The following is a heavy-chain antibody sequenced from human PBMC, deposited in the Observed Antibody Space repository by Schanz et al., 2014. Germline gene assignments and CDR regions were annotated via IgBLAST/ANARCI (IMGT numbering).Heavy chain of an antibody. CDR1: GYIFINSG. V-gene: IGHV1-18*01. CDR2: INTGSGDT. CDR3: ARSAGRDFWSGYYTRFDY. D-gene: IGHD3-3*01. Sequence: QIQLVQSGPEVKKPGATVKVSCKASGYIFINSGISWVRQAPGQGLEWMGWINTGSGDTKYSQNFQGRVTITRDTSASTAYMALTDLRSDDTAVYYCARSAGRDFWSGYYTRFDYWGQGTLVTVSS. J-gene: IGHJ4*02.